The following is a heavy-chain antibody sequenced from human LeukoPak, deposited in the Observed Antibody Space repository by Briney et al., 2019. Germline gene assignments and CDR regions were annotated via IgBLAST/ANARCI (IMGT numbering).Heavy chain of an antibody. Sequence: ASVKVSCKASGYTFTSYAMNWVRQAPGQGLEWMGWINTDTGNPTYAQGFTGRFVFSLDTSVSTAYLQISSLKAEDTAVYYCAREVSRGYSYGYDYYYYYMDVWGKGTTVTVSS. CDR3: AREVSRGYSYGYDYYYYYMDV. J-gene: IGHJ6*03. CDR1: GYTFTSYA. D-gene: IGHD5-18*01. V-gene: IGHV7-4-1*02. CDR2: INTDTGNP.